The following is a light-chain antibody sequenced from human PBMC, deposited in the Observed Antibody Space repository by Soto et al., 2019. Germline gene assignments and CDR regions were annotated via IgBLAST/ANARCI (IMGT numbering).Light chain of an antibody. Sequence: QSALTQPPSASGSPGQSVTVSCSGSSSDIGAYDYVSRYQQSPGKAPTLLIYEVDKRPSGVPDRFSGSKSGNTAALTVSGLQAEDEADYYCSSYAGNNKMVFGGGTKVTVL. J-gene: IGLJ2*01. CDR2: EVD. V-gene: IGLV2-8*01. CDR3: SSYAGNNKMV. CDR1: SSDIGAYDY.